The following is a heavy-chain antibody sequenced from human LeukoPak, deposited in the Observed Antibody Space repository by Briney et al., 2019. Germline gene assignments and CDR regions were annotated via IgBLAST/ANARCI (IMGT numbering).Heavy chain of an antibody. J-gene: IGHJ6*03. CDR2: IKQEGSEK. CDR3: ARRRGDDYGDYVPYYYYMDV. CDR1: RFTLSIYW. V-gene: IGHV3-7*01. Sequence: GRTLRLSRAASRFTLSIYWMSCVRHAPGKGLEWVANIKQEGSEKYYVDPVKGRFTIHRDNAKNSLYLQMTSPRVEDTAVYYCARRRGDDYGDYVPYYYYMDVWGKGTTVTISS. D-gene: IGHD4-17*01.